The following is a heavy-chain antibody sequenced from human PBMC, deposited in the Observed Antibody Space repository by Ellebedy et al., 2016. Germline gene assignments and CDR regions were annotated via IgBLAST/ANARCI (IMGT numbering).Heavy chain of an antibody. Sequence: GGSLRLSCAASGFTFSSYGMHWVRQAPGKGLEWVAVISYDGSNKYYADSVKGRFTISRDNSKNTLYLQMNSLRAEDTAVYYCARTPRAARYFDYWGQGTLVTVSS. CDR2: ISYDGSNK. CDR3: ARTPRAARYFDY. V-gene: IGHV3-30*03. CDR1: GFTFSSYG. J-gene: IGHJ4*02. D-gene: IGHD6-6*01.